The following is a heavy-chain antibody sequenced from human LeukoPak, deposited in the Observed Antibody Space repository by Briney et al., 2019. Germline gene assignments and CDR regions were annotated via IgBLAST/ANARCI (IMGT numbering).Heavy chain of an antibody. CDR1: GYTFTSYY. D-gene: IGHD5-18*01. J-gene: IGHJ4*02. Sequence: GASVKVSCKTSGYTFTSYYMHWVRQAPGQGLEWMGWVNPTSGGTNYAQKFQGRVTMTRDTSISTAYMELSRLRFDDTAVYYCARGDVDTAMVTPDYWGQGTLVTVSS. V-gene: IGHV1-2*02. CDR3: ARGDVDTAMVTPDY. CDR2: VNPTSGGT.